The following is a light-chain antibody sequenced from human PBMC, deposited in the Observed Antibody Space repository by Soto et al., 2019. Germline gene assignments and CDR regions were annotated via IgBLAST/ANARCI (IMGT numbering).Light chain of an antibody. J-gene: IGLJ2*01. CDR2: SDN. CDR1: SPNIGSKT. CDR3: SAWDDSLNGVV. V-gene: IGLV1-44*01. Sequence: QSVLTQPPSASGTPGQRVTISCSGSSPNIGSKTVKWYQQIPGTAPKLLIYSDNQRPSGVPDRFSGSKSGTSASLAISGLQSEDEADYYCSAWDDSLNGVVFGRGTKLTVL.